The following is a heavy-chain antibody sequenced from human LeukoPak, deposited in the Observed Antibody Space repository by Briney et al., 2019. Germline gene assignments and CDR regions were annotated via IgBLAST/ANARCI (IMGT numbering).Heavy chain of an antibody. CDR3: ARSKEDGSGSHGRFDI. CDR1: GGSISSYN. D-gene: IGHD3-10*01. V-gene: IGHV4-59*01. CDR2: NYYSGST. Sequence: SETLSLICTVSGGSISSYNWSWSRQPPGKGLEWIGYNYYSGSTNYNPSLKSLVTISVDTSKNQFSLKLSSVTAADTAVYYCARSKEDGSGSHGRFDIWGQGTMVTVSS. J-gene: IGHJ3*02.